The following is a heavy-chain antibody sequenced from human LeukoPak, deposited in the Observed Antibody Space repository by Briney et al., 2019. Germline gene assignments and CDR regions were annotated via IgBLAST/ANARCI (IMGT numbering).Heavy chain of an antibody. J-gene: IGHJ4*02. Sequence: SETLSLTCIVPGASITSYYWSRLWQPPGKGLEWIGYVHYSGSTNYNPSLKSRVTISVDTSKTQFSLKLSSVTAADTAVYYCARHDYGATRDYWGQGTLVTVSS. D-gene: IGHD4-17*01. CDR2: VHYSGST. CDR1: GASITSYY. CDR3: ARHDYGATRDY. V-gene: IGHV4-59*08.